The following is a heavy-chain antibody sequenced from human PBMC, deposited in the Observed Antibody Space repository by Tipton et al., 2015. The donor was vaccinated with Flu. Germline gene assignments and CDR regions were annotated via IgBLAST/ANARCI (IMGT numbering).Heavy chain of an antibody. V-gene: IGHV4-4*07. CDR2: THTNGNT. CDR3: ASGNFYDSSGYFAF. CDR1: SGSISRYY. Sequence: GLVKPSETLSLTCTVSSGSISRYYWSWIRQSVGKGPEWIGRTHTNGNTNYNSSFGSRLTMSVDTSKSQFSMTLTSVTVADTAVYYCASGNFYDSSGYFAFWGQGILVTVSS. J-gene: IGHJ4*02. D-gene: IGHD3-22*01.